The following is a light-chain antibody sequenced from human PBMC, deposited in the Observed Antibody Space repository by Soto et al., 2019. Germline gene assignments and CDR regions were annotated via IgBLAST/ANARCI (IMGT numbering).Light chain of an antibody. V-gene: IGLV7-43*01. CDR1: TGAVTIDHY. J-gene: IGLJ1*01. Sequence: QAVVTQEPSLTVSPGGTVTLTCASSTGAVTIDHYPNWFQQKPGQAPRTLIYSATIRHSWTPARFSGSLLGGKAALTLSGVQPEDEAEYYCLLYYGGAHVFGPGTKLTVL. CDR2: SAT. CDR3: LLYYGGAHV.